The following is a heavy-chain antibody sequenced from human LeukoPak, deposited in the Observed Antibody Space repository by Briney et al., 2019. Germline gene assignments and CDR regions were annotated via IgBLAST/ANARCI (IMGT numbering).Heavy chain of an antibody. D-gene: IGHD3-22*01. CDR3: AKDLMYYYDSSGSPHDY. V-gene: IGHV3-23*01. J-gene: IGHJ4*02. CDR2: ISGSGGST. Sequence: GGSLRLSCAASGFTFSSYAMSWVRQAPGKGLEWVSAISGSGGSTYYADSVKGRFTISRDNSKNTLYLQMNSLRAEDTAVYYCAKDLMYYYDSSGSPHDYWGQGTLVTVSS. CDR1: GFTFSSYA.